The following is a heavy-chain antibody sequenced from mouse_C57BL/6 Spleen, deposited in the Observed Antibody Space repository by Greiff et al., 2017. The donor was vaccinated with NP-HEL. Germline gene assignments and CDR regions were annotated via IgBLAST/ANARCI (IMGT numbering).Heavy chain of an antibody. CDR1: GYTFTSYW. V-gene: IGHV1-69*01. CDR2: IDPSDSYT. Sequence: QVQLQQPGAGLVMPGASVKLSCKASGYTFTSYWMHWVKQRPGQGLEWIGEIDPSDSYTNYNQKFKGKYTLTVDKSSSTAYMQLSSLTSEDSAVYYCARRGLGRGYFDVWGTGTTVTVSS. CDR3: ARRGLGRGYFDV. J-gene: IGHJ1*03. D-gene: IGHD4-1*01.